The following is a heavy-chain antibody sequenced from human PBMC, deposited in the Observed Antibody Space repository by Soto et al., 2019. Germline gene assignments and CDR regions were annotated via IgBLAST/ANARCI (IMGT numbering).Heavy chain of an antibody. J-gene: IGHJ6*02. CDR1: GDSISDYY. Sequence: SETLSLTCTVSGDSISDYYWSWIRQPAGKGLECIGRFYYSGNTKSNPSLKSRVTMSADTSKNQFSLSLRPVTAADSAIYYCARMYNSGFYRPEGDYFFYGMDVWGQGTTVTVSS. D-gene: IGHD6-19*01. CDR2: FYYSGNT. CDR3: ARMYNSGFYRPEGDYFFYGMDV. V-gene: IGHV4-4*07.